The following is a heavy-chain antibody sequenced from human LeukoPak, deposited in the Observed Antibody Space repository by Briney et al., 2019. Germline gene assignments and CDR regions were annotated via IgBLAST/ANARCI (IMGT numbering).Heavy chain of an antibody. CDR3: ARVPGLDAFDI. J-gene: IGHJ3*02. CDR2: ISSSSSYI. V-gene: IGHV3-21*01. Sequence: PGGSLRLSCAASGFTFSSYSMNWVRQAPGKGLEWVSSISSSSSYIYYADSVKGRFTISRGNAKNSLYLQMNSLRAEDTAVYYCARVPGLDAFDIWGQGTMVTVSS. CDR1: GFTFSSYS.